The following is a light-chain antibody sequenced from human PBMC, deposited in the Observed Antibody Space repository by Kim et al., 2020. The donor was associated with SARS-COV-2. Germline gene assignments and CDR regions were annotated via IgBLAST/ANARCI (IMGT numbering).Light chain of an antibody. CDR3: QSSDSSDTFWV. Sequence: PEQTARITCPGDSLPNQVSYWFQQKPGQAPVLVIYEDTERPSGIPGRFSGAASGTTVTLTISGVQAEDEADYYCQSSDSSDTFWVFGGGTQLTVL. J-gene: IGLJ3*02. V-gene: IGLV3-25*03. CDR2: EDT. CDR1: SLPNQV.